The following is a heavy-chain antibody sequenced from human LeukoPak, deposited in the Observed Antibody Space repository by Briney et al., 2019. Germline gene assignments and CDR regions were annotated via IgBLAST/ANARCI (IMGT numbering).Heavy chain of an antibody. J-gene: IGHJ4*02. Sequence: TSETLSLTCTVSGGSISSYYWSWIRQPPGKGLEWIGEINHSGSTNYNPSLKSRVTISVDTSKNQFSLKLSSVTAADTAVYYCARGLTPKTFFDYWGQGTLVTVSS. CDR2: INHSGST. V-gene: IGHV4-34*01. CDR1: GGSISSYY. CDR3: ARGLTPKTFFDY.